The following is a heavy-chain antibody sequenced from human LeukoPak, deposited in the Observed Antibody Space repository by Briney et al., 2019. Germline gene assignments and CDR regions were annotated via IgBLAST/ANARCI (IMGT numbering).Heavy chain of an antibody. CDR2: ISAYNGNT. V-gene: IGHV1-18*01. CDR1: GYTFTSYG. D-gene: IGHD6-13*01. J-gene: IGHJ3*02. CDR3: ARTGSSRLADAFDI. Sequence: ASLKVSCKASGYTFTSYGISWVRQAPGQGLEWMGWISAYNGNTNYAQKLQGRVTMTTDTSTSTAYMELRSLRSDDTAVYYCARTGSSRLADAFDIWGQGTMVTVSS.